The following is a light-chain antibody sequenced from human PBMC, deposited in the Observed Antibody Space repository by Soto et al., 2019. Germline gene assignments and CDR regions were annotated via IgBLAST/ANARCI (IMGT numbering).Light chain of an antibody. CDR2: GTS. CDR1: QDIRNE. Sequence: AIQMTQSPSSLSASVGDRVTITCRASQDIRNELGWYQQRPGKAPKDLIYGTSNLQSGVPSRFSGSRFGTDFPLTISSLQPEDFATYSCLQDRSYPRTFGKGNQVESK. V-gene: IGKV1-6*01. CDR3: LQDRSYPRT. J-gene: IGKJ1*01.